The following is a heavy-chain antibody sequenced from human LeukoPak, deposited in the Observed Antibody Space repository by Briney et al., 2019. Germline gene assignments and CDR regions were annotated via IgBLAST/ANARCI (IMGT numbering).Heavy chain of an antibody. CDR3: AKVPYPDYGSWRPPFMDV. Sequence: PGGSLRLSCAASGFTFSNYALSWVRHAPGKRLEWVSTISDTSTNTYHPASVTGRFTIYRDNSMNTLYLQMNSLRAEETAIYFCAKVPYPDYGSWRPPFMDVWGQGTTVAVSS. J-gene: IGHJ6*02. D-gene: IGHD3-10*01. CDR1: GFTFSNYA. V-gene: IGHV3-23*01. CDR2: ISDTSTNT.